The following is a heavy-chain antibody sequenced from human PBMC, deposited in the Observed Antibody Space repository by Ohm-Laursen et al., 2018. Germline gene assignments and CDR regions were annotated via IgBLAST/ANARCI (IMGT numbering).Heavy chain of an antibody. CDR2: ISSSGSTI. J-gene: IGHJ5*02. CDR1: GFTFSDYY. Sequence: GSLRLSCTASGFTFSDYYMSWIRQAPGKGLEWVSYISSSGSTIYYADSVKGRFTISRDNAKNSLYLQMNSLRAEDTAVYYCARGLIESGIMVRPRGWFDPWGQGTLVTVSS. V-gene: IGHV3-11*01. CDR3: ARGLIESGIMVRPRGWFDP. D-gene: IGHD3-10*01.